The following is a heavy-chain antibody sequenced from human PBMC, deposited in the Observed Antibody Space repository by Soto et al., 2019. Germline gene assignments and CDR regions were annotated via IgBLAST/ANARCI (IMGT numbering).Heavy chain of an antibody. D-gene: IGHD7-27*01. Sequence: QVHLVQSGAEVKKFGASVKVSCKASGYTFTSYGISWVRQAPGQGLEWMGWLSANNGNTNYAQKFQGRVTTTADTPXSTAYMELRSLRSDDTAVYYCARDRDPMGTLPLDYWGQGTLVTVSS. J-gene: IGHJ4*02. CDR3: ARDRDPMGTLPLDY. V-gene: IGHV1-18*01. CDR1: GYTFTSYG. CDR2: LSANNGNT.